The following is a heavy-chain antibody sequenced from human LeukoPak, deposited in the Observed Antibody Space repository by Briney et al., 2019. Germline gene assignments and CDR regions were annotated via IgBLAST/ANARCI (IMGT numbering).Heavy chain of an antibody. CDR1: GFTFSSSW. CDR2: INGDGSTT. CDR3: AREGHYCTISTCWKWFDP. D-gene: IGHD2-8*01. Sequence: QPGGSLRLSCAASGFTFSSSWMHWVRPAPGKGLVWVSRINGDGSTTVYADSVKGRFTISRDNAKNTLYLQMNSLRAEDTAVYYCAREGHYCTISTCWKWFDPWGQGTLVTVSS. J-gene: IGHJ5*02. V-gene: IGHV3-74*01.